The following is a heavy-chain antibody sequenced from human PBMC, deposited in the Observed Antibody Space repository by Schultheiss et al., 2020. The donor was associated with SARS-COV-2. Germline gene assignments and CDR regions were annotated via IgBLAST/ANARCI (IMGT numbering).Heavy chain of an antibody. Sequence: ASVKVSCKASGYTFTSYDINWVRQATGQGLEWMGWMNPNSGNTGYAQKFQGRVTMTRDTSISTAYMELSRLRSDDTAVYYCASEAPGGSCLFDYWGQGTLVTVSS. J-gene: IGHJ4*02. CDR2: MNPNSGNT. D-gene: IGHD2-15*01. CDR3: ASEAPGGSCLFDY. CDR1: GYTFTSYD. V-gene: IGHV1-8*01.